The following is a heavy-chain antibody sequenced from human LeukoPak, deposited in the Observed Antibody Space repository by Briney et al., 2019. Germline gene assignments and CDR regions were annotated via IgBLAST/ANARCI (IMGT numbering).Heavy chain of an antibody. V-gene: IGHV1-69*04. CDR3: ARDYNDFWSQFRYYMDV. CDR1: VGTFSSYT. D-gene: IGHD3-3*01. Sequence: GSSLKVSCKASVGTFSSYTISWVRQAPGQGLEWMGRIIPILGIANYAQKFQGRVTITADKSTSTAYMELSSLRSEDTAVYYCARDYNDFWSQFRYYMDVWGKGTTVTVSS. CDR2: IIPILGIA. J-gene: IGHJ6*03.